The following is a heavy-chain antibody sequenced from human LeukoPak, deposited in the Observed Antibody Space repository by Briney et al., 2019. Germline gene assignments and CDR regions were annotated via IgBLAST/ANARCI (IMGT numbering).Heavy chain of an antibody. Sequence: ASVKVSCKASGYTFTGYYMHWVRQAPGQGLEWMGWINPNSGGTNYAQKFQGRVTMTRDTSISTAYMELSRLRSDDTAVYYCARESGSYFGSFDYWGQGTLVTVSS. CDR3: ARESGSYFGSFDY. J-gene: IGHJ4*02. V-gene: IGHV1-2*02. D-gene: IGHD1-26*01. CDR1: GYTFTGYY. CDR2: INPNSGGT.